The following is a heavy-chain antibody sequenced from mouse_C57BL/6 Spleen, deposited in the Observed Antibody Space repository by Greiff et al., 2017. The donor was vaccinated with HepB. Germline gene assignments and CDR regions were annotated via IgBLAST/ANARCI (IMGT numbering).Heavy chain of an antibody. V-gene: IGHV1-82*01. CDR2: IYPGDGDT. CDR1: GYAFSSSW. J-gene: IGHJ2*01. Sequence: QVQLQQSGPELVKPGASVKISCKASGYAFSSSWMNWVKQRPGKGLEWIGRIYPGDGDTNYNGKFKGKATLTADKSSSTAYMQLSSLTSEDSAVYFCARETVSGDYRGQGTTLTVSS. D-gene: IGHD3-1*01. CDR3: ARETVSGDY.